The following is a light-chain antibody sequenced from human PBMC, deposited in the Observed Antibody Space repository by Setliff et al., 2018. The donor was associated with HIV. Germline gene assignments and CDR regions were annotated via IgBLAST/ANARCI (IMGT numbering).Light chain of an antibody. CDR3: HQYYSSPT. Sequence: DIVMTQSPDSLAVSLGERATINCKSSQSVLYGPNNKNYLAWYQQKPGQSPKLLIYSASSRESGVPDQFSGGGSGTDFTLTISSLQAEDVAVYYCHQYYSSPTFGQGTRLEIK. CDR1: QSVLYGPNNKNY. CDR2: SAS. J-gene: IGKJ5*01. V-gene: IGKV4-1*01.